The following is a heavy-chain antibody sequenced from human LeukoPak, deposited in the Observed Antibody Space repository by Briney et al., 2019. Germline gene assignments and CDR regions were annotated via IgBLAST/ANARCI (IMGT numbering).Heavy chain of an antibody. CDR3: AKWIDGESGVSYYYGMDV. J-gene: IGHJ6*02. D-gene: IGHD3-10*01. CDR2: IWYDGSNK. V-gene: IGHV3-33*06. CDR1: GFTFSSYG. Sequence: GGSLRLSCAASGFTFSSYGMHWVRQAPGKGLEWVAIIWYDGSNKKYEDSVKGRFTISRDNSKNTLYLQMNSLRAEDTAVYYCAKWIDGESGVSYYYGMDVWGQGTTVTVSS.